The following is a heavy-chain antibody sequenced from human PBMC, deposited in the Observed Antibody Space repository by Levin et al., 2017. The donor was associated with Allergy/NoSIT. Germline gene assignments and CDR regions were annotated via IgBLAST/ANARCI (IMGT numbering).Heavy chain of an antibody. D-gene: IGHD5-12*01. CDR1: GFTFGDYA. CDR2: IRGKPHGATT. Sequence: QSGGSLRLSCKASGFTFGDYAMSWFRQAPGKGLEWVGFIRGKPHGATTKHAASVKDRFSFSRDDSKSVAYLEMNSLRTEDTSVYYCTKTFLSDYDFYQYSYYYMDVWGKGTTVIVSS. CDR3: TKTFLSDYDFYQYSYYYMDV. V-gene: IGHV3-49*03. J-gene: IGHJ6*03.